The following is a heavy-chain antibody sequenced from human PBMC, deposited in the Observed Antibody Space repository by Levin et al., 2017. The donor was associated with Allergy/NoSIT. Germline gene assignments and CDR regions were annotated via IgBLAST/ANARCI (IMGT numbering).Heavy chain of an antibody. D-gene: IGHD6-6*01. J-gene: IGHJ1*01. CDR1: DGSININTFY. V-gene: IGHV4-39*01. CDR3: ARHDQYSSSSLGH. CDR2: IYSSGIT. Sequence: SETLSLTCSVSDGSININTFYWGWIRQPPEKGLEWIGSIYSSGITYYNPSLKSRLTLSIDTSENLFSLKLTSVTAADTAVYYCARHDQYSSSSLGHWGQGSLVTVTS.